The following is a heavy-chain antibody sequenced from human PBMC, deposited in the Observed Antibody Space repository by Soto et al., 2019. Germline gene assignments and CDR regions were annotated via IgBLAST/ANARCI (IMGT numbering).Heavy chain of an antibody. D-gene: IGHD5-18*01. CDR1: GGTFSSYA. V-gene: IGHV1-69*06. CDR2: IIPIFGTA. J-gene: IGHJ6*02. CDR3: ASLWIHLGYYYYCMDV. Sequence: QVQLVQSGAAVKKPGSSVKVSCKASGGTFSSYAISWVRQAPGQGLEWMGGIIPIFGTANYAQKFQGRVTISTDKSTGAVYMELSSLRSEATAVYYCASLWIHLGYYYYCMDVGGRGTTVTVSS.